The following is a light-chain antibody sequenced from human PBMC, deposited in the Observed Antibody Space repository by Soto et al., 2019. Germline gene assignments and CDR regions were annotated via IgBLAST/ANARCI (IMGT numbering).Light chain of an antibody. Sequence: DIQMTQSPSSVSASVGDRVTITCRASQGISSWLVWYQQKPGKAPKALIYAASRLQSGVPSRFSGSGSGTDFTLTISSLQPEDFATYYCQQAYSLPMTFGGGTEVEIK. V-gene: IGKV1-12*01. CDR3: QQAYSLPMT. J-gene: IGKJ4*01. CDR2: AAS. CDR1: QGISSW.